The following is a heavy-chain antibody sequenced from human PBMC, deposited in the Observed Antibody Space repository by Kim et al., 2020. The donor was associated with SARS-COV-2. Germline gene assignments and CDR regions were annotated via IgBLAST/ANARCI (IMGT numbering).Heavy chain of an antibody. CDR3: TTGTYYDSSGYLYY. Sequence: AAPVKGRFTISRDDSKNTLYLQMNSLKTEDTAVYYCTTGTYYDSSGYLYYWGQGTLVTVSS. D-gene: IGHD3-22*01. J-gene: IGHJ4*02. V-gene: IGHV3-15*01.